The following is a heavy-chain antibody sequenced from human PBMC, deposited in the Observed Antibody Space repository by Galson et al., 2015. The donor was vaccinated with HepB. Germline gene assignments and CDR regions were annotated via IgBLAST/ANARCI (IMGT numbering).Heavy chain of an antibody. CDR1: GFSFRDYG. Sequence: SLRLSCAGSGFSFRDYGMNWVRQVPGKGLEWLSHINPGGYIMYYADSVKGRLPISRDNAKKSVSLQMNSLRDEDTAVYYCARTNITQVEVASGASSYYYGMDVWGQGTTVTVSS. CDR2: INPGGYIM. D-gene: IGHD2/OR15-2a*01. V-gene: IGHV3-48*02. J-gene: IGHJ6*02. CDR3: ARTNITQVEVASGASSYYYGMDV.